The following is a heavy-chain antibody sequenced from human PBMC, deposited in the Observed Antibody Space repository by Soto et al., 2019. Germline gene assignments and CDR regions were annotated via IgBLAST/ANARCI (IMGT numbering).Heavy chain of an antibody. CDR1: GFTFSSYG. CDR2: ISYDGSNK. CDR3: AKDVGFAVAGYLDY. V-gene: IGHV3-30*18. J-gene: IGHJ4*02. Sequence: QVQLVESGGGVVQPGRSLRLSCAASGFTFSSYGMHWVRQAPGKGLEWVAVISYDGSNKYYADSVKGRFTISRDNSKNTLYLQMNSLRAEDTAVYYCAKDVGFAVAGYLDYWGQGTLVTVSS. D-gene: IGHD6-19*01.